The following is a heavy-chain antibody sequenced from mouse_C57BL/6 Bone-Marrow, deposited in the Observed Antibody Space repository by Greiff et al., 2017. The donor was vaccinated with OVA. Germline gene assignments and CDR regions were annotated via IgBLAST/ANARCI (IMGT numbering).Heavy chain of an antibody. CDR3: ARRSTWLRRRGYAMDY. Sequence: QVQLQQPGAELVKPGASVKLSCKASGYTFTSYWMQWVKQRPGQGLEWIGEIDPSDSYTNYNQKFKGKATLTVDTSSSTAYMQLSSLTSEDSADYYCARRSTWLRRRGYAMDYWGQGTSVTVSS. CDR2: IDPSDSYT. CDR1: GYTFTSYW. D-gene: IGHD2-2*01. V-gene: IGHV1-50*01. J-gene: IGHJ4*01.